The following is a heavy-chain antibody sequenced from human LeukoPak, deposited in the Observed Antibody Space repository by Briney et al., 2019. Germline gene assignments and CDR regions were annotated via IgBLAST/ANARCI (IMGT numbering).Heavy chain of an antibody. CDR3: TRGAGWLLDY. D-gene: IGHD5-12*01. V-gene: IGHV4-59*01. J-gene: IGHJ4*02. CDR1: DDSISDYY. CDR2: FHNSGTS. Sequence: SETLSLTCTVSDDSISDYYRGWIRQPPGKGLEWIGYFHNSGTSTYNPSLKSRVTISADTSKNQFSLKLNSLTTADTAVYYCTRGAGWLLDYWGQGILVTVPS.